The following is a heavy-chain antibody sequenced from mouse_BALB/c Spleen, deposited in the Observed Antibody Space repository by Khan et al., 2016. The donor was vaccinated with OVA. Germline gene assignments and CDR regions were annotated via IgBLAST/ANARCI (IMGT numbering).Heavy chain of an antibody. CDR2: ISYRGST. Sequence: EVQLVETGPGLVKPSQSLSLPCTVTGYSITSGYGWNWIRQFPGNKLEWMGYISYRGSTKYNPSLKSRISITRDTSKNQFFLQLNSVTTKDTATYYCARTARIKYWGQGTTLTVSS. D-gene: IGHD1-2*01. CDR1: GYSITSGYG. CDR3: ARTARIKY. V-gene: IGHV3-1*02. J-gene: IGHJ2*01.